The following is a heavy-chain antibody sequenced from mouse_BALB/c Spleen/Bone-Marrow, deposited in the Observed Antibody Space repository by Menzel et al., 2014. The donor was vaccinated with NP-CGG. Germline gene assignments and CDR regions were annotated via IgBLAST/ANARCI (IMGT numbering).Heavy chain of an antibody. V-gene: IGHV14-3*02. J-gene: IGHJ4*01. CDR3: ARYGNGPMDY. Sequence: VQLKQSGAELVKPGASVKLSCTASGFNIKDTYMHWVKQRPEQGLEWIGRIYPANGDTKYDPKFQGKATITADTSSNTAYLQLSSLTSEDTAVYYCARYGNGPMDYWGQGTSVTVSS. CDR2: IYPANGDT. D-gene: IGHD2-1*01. CDR1: GFNIKDTY.